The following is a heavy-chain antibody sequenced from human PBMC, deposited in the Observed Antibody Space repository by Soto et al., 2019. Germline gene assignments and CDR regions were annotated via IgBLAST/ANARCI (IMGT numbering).Heavy chain of an antibody. CDR3: ARGGGIVVVTAPAYGMDV. Sequence: QVQLVQSGAAVKKPGSSVKVSCKASGGTFSSYAISWVRQAPGQGLEWMGGIIPIFGTANYAQKFQGRVTITADESTSTAYMELSSLRSEDTAVYYCARGGGIVVVTAPAYGMDVWGQGTTVTVSS. CDR1: GGTFSSYA. D-gene: IGHD2-21*02. CDR2: IIPIFGTA. V-gene: IGHV1-69*12. J-gene: IGHJ6*02.